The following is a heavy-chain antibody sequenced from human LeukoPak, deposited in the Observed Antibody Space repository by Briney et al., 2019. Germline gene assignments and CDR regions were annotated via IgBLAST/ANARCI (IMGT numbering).Heavy chain of an antibody. CDR2: IYSGGST. J-gene: IGHJ4*02. CDR3: ARETPYGSGSYYSH. Sequence: PGGSLRLSCAASGFTVSSNYMSWVRQAPGKGLEWVSVIYSGGSTYYADSVKGRFTISRDNSKNTLYLQMNSLRAEDTAVYYCARETPYGSGSYYSHWGQGTLVTVSS. CDR1: GFTVSSNY. D-gene: IGHD3-10*01. V-gene: IGHV3-66*01.